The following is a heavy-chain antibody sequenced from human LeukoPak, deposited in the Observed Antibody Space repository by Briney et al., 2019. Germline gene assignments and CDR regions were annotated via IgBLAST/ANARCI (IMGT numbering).Heavy chain of an antibody. V-gene: IGHV1-2*04. Sequence: GTSVTVTCTGSAYTFTVYYMHWVRQAPGQGLEWMGWINPNSGGTKYAQKFQGWVTMTRDTSISTAYMELSRLRSDDTAVYYWASVRSGSYSSGWYDYWGQGTLVTVSS. J-gene: IGHJ4*02. CDR1: AYTFTVYY. CDR3: ASVRSGSYSSGWYDY. D-gene: IGHD6-19*01. CDR2: INPNSGGT.